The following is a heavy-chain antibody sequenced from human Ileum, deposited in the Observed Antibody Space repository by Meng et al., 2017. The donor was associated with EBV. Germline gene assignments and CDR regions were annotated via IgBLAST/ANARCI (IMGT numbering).Heavy chain of an antibody. CDR3: ARDSVIAAGSYCDY. J-gene: IGHJ4*02. D-gene: IGHD6-13*01. CDR2: IIVGTGRT. Sequence: QVHLVQSGAEGKQPGASVKVSCKASGFTFTDYVIQWVRQAPGQRPEWMGWIIVGTGRTEYSQNLQGRVTITWDTSASTAYMELSSLRSEDTAVYYCARDSVIAAGSYCDYWGQGALVTVSS. V-gene: IGHV1-3*01. CDR1: GFTFTDYV.